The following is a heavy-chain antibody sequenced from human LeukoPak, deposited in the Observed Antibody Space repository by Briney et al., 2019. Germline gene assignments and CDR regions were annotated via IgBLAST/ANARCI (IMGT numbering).Heavy chain of an antibody. D-gene: IGHD1-26*01. Sequence: GASVKVSCKASGYTFINHDINWMRQATGQGLEWMGWMNSNSGNTGYAQKFQGRVTMTRDTSISTAYMELSSLRSEDTAVYYCARTRSWELLSPFDYWGQGTLVTVSS. V-gene: IGHV1-8*01. CDR3: ARTRSWELLSPFDY. CDR2: MNSNSGNT. J-gene: IGHJ4*02. CDR1: GYTFINHD.